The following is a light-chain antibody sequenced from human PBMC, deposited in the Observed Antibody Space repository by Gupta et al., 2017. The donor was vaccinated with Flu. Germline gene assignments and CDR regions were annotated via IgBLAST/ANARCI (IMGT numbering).Light chain of an antibody. CDR3: QQGDKYPLT. Sequence: AIRITQSPSSLSASTGDRVTITCRASQYINSYLAWYQQKPGKSPKLLIYTASTLQSGVPSRFSGSGSGTDFTLTISSLQSEDFATYYCQQGDKYPLTFGGGTKVEIK. J-gene: IGKJ4*01. CDR2: TAS. V-gene: IGKV1-8*01. CDR1: QYINSY.